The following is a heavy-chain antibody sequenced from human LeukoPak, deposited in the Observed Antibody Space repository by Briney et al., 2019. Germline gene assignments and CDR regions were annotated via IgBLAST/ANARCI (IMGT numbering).Heavy chain of an antibody. CDR1: GFTVSSNY. V-gene: IGHV3-53*01. J-gene: IGHJ4*02. Sequence: GGSLRLSCAASGFTVSSNYMSWVRQAPGKGLEWVSVMYSGGSTYYADSVKGRFTISRDISKNTVYLQMNNLRAEDTAVYYCARINDFARDYFDYWGQGTLVTVSS. D-gene: IGHD3/OR15-3a*01. CDR3: ARINDFARDYFDY. CDR2: MYSGGST.